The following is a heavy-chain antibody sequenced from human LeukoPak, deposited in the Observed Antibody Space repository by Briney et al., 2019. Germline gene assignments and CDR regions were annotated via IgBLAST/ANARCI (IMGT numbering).Heavy chain of an antibody. D-gene: IGHD3-22*01. Sequence: GGSLRLSCAASGFTFSSYGMHWVRQAPGKGLEWVAVISYDGSNKYYADSVKGRFTISRDNSKNTLYLQMNSLRAEDTAVYYCAKDFSRGYNAFDIWGQGTMATVSS. CDR1: GFTFSSYG. J-gene: IGHJ3*02. CDR3: AKDFSRGYNAFDI. CDR2: ISYDGSNK. V-gene: IGHV3-30*18.